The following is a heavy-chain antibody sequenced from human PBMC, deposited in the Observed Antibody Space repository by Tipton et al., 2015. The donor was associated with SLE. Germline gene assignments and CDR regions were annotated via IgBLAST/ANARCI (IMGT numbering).Heavy chain of an antibody. CDR2: IRYDGSNK. V-gene: IGHV3-30*02. CDR1: GFTFSSYG. Sequence: SLRLSCAASGFTFSSYGMHWVRQAPGKGLEWVAFIRYDGSNKYYADSVKGRFTISRDNSKNTLYLQMNSLRAEDTAVYYCARDLGQLAHFDYWGQGTLVTVSS. CDR3: ARDLGQLAHFDY. D-gene: IGHD6-6*01. J-gene: IGHJ4*02.